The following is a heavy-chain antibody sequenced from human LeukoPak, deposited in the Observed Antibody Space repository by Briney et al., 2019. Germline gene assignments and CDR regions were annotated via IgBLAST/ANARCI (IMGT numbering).Heavy chain of an antibody. D-gene: IGHD3-22*01. Sequence: GGSLRLSCAASGFTFSSYAMNWVRQAPGKGLEWVSTISGSGGSTYYADSVKGRFTISRDNSKNTLYLQMNSLRAEDTAVYYCAKGSNTYYYDSSGYHAFDIWGQGTMVTVSS. CDR1: GFTFSSYA. J-gene: IGHJ3*02. V-gene: IGHV3-23*01. CDR3: AKGSNTYYYDSSGYHAFDI. CDR2: ISGSGGST.